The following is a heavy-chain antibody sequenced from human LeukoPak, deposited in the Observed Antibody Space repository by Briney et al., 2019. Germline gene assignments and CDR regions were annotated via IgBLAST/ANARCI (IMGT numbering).Heavy chain of an antibody. D-gene: IGHD6-19*01. V-gene: IGHV1-69*13. CDR1: GGTFSSYA. CDR2: IIPIFGTA. Sequence: AASVKVSRKASGGTFSSYAISWVRQAPGQGLEWMGGIIPIFGTANYAQKFQGRVTITADESTSTAYMELSSLRSEDTAVYYCARSSLSGWGAVSYWGQGTLVTVSS. J-gene: IGHJ4*02. CDR3: ARSSLSGWGAVSY.